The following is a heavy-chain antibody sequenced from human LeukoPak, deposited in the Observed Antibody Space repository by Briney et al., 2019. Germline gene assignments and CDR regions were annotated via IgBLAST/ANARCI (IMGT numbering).Heavy chain of an antibody. CDR2: ISWDGGST. D-gene: IGHD1-26*01. V-gene: IGHV3-43D*03. J-gene: IGHJ6*03. Sequence: GGSLRLSCAASGFTFDDYAMHWVRQAPGKGLEWVSLISWDGGSTYYADSVKGRFTISRDNAKNSLYLQMNSLRAEDTALYYCARLSGWEPAGDYYYYYMDVWGKGTTVTVSS. CDR1: GFTFDDYA. CDR3: ARLSGWEPAGDYYYYYMDV.